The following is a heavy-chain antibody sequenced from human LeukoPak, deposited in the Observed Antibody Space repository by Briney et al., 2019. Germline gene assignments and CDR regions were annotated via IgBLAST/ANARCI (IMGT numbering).Heavy chain of an antibody. J-gene: IGHJ6*03. V-gene: IGHV4-34*01. CDR2: INHSGST. CDR1: GGSFSGYY. CDR3: ARTGDYYYYYYMDV. Sequence: SETLSLTCAVFGGSFSGYYWSWIRQPPGKGLEWIGEINHSGSTNYNPSLKSRVTISVDTSKNQFSLKLSSVTAADTAVYYCARTGDYYYYYYMDVWGKGTTVTVSS.